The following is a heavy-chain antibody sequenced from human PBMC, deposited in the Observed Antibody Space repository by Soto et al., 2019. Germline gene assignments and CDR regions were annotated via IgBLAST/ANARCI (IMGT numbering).Heavy chain of an antibody. D-gene: IGHD6-19*01. J-gene: IGHJ1*01. Sequence: PGGSLRLSCAASGFTFSSYSMSWVRQAPGKGLEWVSAISGSGGSTYYADSVKGRFTISRDNSKNTLYLQMNSLRAEDTAVYYCAKPSSPGYSSGSDFQHWGQGTLVTVSS. CDR2: ISGSGGST. V-gene: IGHV3-23*01. CDR1: GFTFSSYS. CDR3: AKPSSPGYSSGSDFQH.